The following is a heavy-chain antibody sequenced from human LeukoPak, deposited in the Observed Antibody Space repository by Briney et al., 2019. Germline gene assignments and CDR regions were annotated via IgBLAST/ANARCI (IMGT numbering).Heavy chain of an antibody. CDR2: INPGGGSI. V-gene: IGHV1-46*01. CDR3: ARAWPKGGFYFDN. CDR1: GYTFTSYH. J-gene: IGHJ4*02. D-gene: IGHD1-26*01. Sequence: ASVKVSCQASGYTFTSYHVHWVRQAPGQGLEWMGIINPGGGSITYAQKFQNRVTMTRDTSTSTAYMELGSLRSEDTAVYYCARAWPKGGFYFDNWGQGTLVTVPS.